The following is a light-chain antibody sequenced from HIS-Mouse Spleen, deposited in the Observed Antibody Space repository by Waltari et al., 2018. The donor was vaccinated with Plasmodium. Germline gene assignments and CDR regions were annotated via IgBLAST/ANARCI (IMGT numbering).Light chain of an antibody. CDR3: MQALQTPPT. V-gene: IGKV2-28*01. CDR2: LGS. J-gene: IGKJ5*01. Sequence: DIVMTPSPLSLPVTPGEQASISCRSSQSLLHSNGYNYSDWYLQKPGQSPQLLIYLGSNRASGVPDRFSGSGSGTDFTLKISRVEAEDVGVYYCMQALQTPPTFGQGTRLEIK. CDR1: QSLLHSNGYNY.